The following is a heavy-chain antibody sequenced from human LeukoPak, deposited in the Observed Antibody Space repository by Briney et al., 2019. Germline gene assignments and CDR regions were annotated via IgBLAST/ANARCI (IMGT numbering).Heavy chain of an antibody. Sequence: GSLRLSCAASGFTFSSYAMSWVRQAPGKGLEWVSAISGSGGSTYYADSVKGRFTISRDNSKNTLYLQMNSLRAEDTAVYYCAKDRWGGDIVVVPAAADYWGQGTLVTVSS. CDR2: ISGSGGST. D-gene: IGHD2-2*01. V-gene: IGHV3-23*01. CDR1: GFTFSSYA. CDR3: AKDRWGGDIVVVPAAADY. J-gene: IGHJ4*02.